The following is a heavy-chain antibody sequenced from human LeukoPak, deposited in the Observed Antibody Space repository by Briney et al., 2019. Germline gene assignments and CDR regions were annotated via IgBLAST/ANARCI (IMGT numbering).Heavy chain of an antibody. Sequence: KSSETLSLTCTVSGGSISDYYWNWIRQPPGEGLEWIGYIYNSRSTNYNPSLNSRVTISVDASKNQFSLKLNSVTAADTAVYYCARRNVLTEGEAFDIWGQGTMVTVSS. CDR3: ARRNVLTEGEAFDI. CDR2: IYNSRST. J-gene: IGHJ3*02. V-gene: IGHV4-59*08. CDR1: GGSISDYY. D-gene: IGHD3-9*01.